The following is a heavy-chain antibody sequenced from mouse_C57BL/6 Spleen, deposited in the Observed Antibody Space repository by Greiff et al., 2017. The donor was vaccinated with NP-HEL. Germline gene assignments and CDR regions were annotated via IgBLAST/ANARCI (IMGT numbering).Heavy chain of an antibody. Sequence: EVQLQESGGGLVQPGGSMKLSCAASGFTFSDAWMDWVRQSPEKGLEWVAEIRNKANNHATYYAESVKGRFTISRDDSKSSVYLQMNSLRAEDTGIYYCTRNGYYGDYAMDYWGQGTSVTVSS. J-gene: IGHJ4*01. CDR3: TRNGYYGDYAMDY. V-gene: IGHV6-6*01. CDR2: IRNKANNHAT. D-gene: IGHD2-3*01. CDR1: GFTFSDAW.